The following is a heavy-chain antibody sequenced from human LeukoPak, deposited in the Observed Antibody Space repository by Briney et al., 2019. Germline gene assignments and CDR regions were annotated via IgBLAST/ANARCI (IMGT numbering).Heavy chain of an antibody. D-gene: IGHD6-19*01. Sequence: SETLSLTCTVSGGSISSYYWSWIRQPPGKGLEWIGYIYYSGSTNYNPSLKSRVTISVDTSKNQFSLKLSSVTAADTAVYYCARGRKWLVPYYFDYWGQGTLVTVSS. CDR1: GGSISSYY. J-gene: IGHJ4*02. CDR3: ARGRKWLVPYYFDY. V-gene: IGHV4-59*01. CDR2: IYYSGST.